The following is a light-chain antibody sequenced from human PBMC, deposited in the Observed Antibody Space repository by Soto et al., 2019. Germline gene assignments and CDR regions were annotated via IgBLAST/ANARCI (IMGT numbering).Light chain of an antibody. CDR3: CTYAGSSTYV. J-gene: IGLJ1*01. Sequence: QSALTQPDSVSGSLGQSITISCTGTSRDVANYNLVSWYQQHPGKAPKLVIYEVTKRPSGVSSRFFGSKSGKTASLTISGRQADDEAAYHCCTYAGSSTYVFGTGTKLTVL. CDR1: SRDVANYNL. V-gene: IGLV2-23*02. CDR2: EVT.